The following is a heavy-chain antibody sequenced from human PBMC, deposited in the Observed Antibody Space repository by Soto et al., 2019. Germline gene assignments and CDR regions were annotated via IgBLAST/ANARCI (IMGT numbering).Heavy chain of an antibody. CDR1: GFNFDDYT. D-gene: IGHD3-10*01. V-gene: IGHV3-43*01. CDR2: ISWDAGVI. J-gene: IGHJ6*02. Sequence: GGSLRLSCAASGFNFDDYTMHWVRQAPGKGLEWVSLISWDAGVINYADSVKGRFTISRDNSKNSLFLQMNSLRSDDTALYYCAKDPRRGHYSYYGMDVWGQGTTVTVSS. CDR3: AKDPRRGHYSYYGMDV.